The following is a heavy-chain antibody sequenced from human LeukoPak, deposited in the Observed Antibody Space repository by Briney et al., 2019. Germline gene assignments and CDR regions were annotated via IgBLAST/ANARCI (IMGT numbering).Heavy chain of an antibody. V-gene: IGHV3-23*01. Sequence: GGSLRLSCAASGFTFSSYTMSWVRQGPGKGLEWVSVISPGGGTSTSYADSVRGRFTISRDNSKNTLYLQMNNLRADDTAIYYCARSPPLGAFDYWGQGTLVTVSS. CDR1: GFTFSSYT. D-gene: IGHD4-17*01. CDR3: ARSPPLGAFDY. J-gene: IGHJ4*02. CDR2: ISPGGGTST.